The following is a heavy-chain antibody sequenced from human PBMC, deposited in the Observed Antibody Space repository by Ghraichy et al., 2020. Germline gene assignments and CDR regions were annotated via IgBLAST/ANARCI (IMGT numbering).Heavy chain of an antibody. CDR3: AKVQVGSSSAFDI. CDR1: GFTFDDYA. CDR2: ISWNSGSI. Sequence: LTCAASGFTFDDYAMHWVRQAPGKGLEWVSGISWNSGSIGYADSVKGRFTISRDNAKNSLYLQMNSLRAEDTALYYCAKVQVGSSSAFDIWGQGTMVTVSS. D-gene: IGHD6-6*01. V-gene: IGHV3-9*01. J-gene: IGHJ3*02.